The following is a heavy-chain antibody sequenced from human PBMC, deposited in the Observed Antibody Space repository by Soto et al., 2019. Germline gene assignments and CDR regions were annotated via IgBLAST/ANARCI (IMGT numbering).Heavy chain of an antibody. CDR1: GFIFRGYG. V-gene: IGHV3-33*01. Sequence: QVQLVESGGGVAQPGRSLRLSCAASGFIFRGYGMHWVRQAPGKWLEWVAVIWYDGSNKYYADSVKGRFTISRDNSKNTLYLQMNSLRAEDTAVYYCARDALSTTMTRKMLDYWGQGTLVTVSS. CDR3: ARDALSTTMTRKMLDY. J-gene: IGHJ4*02. D-gene: IGHD4-17*01. CDR2: IWYDGSNK.